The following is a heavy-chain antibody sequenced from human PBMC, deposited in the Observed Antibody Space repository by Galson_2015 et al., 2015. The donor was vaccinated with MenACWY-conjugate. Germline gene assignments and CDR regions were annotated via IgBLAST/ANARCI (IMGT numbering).Heavy chain of an antibody. CDR3: ARLGGNYRTTSHFDY. Sequence: SLRLSCAASGFTFSSYSMNWVRQAPGKGLVWVSRINSDGRSTSYADSVKGRFTISRDNAKNTLYLQMNSLRAEDTAVYYCARLGGNYRTTSHFDYWGQGTLVTVSS. V-gene: IGHV3-74*01. CDR1: GFTFSSYS. CDR2: INSDGRST. J-gene: IGHJ4*02. D-gene: IGHD1-26*01.